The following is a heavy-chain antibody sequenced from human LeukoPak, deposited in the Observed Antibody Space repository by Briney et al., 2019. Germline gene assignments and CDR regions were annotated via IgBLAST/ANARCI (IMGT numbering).Heavy chain of an antibody. Sequence: GRSLRLSCAASGFTFSSYAMHWVRRAPGKGLEWVAVISYDGSNKYYADSVKGRFTISRDNSKSTLYLQMNSLRAEDTAVYYCARVPVWYSSSWYGDYWGQGTLVTVSS. V-gene: IGHV3-30-3*01. CDR2: ISYDGSNK. CDR3: ARVPVWYSSSWYGDY. D-gene: IGHD6-13*01. J-gene: IGHJ4*02. CDR1: GFTFSSYA.